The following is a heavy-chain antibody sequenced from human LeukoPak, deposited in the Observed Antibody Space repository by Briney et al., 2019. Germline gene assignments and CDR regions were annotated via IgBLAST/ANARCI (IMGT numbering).Heavy chain of an antibody. J-gene: IGHJ4*02. V-gene: IGHV3-21*01. CDR2: TTFSGDST. Sequence: GGSLRLSCTASGFTFNSYAMNWVRQAPGKGLEWVSSTTFSGDSTYYGDSVKGRFPVSRDNARNSLSLQMNSLRVEDTAVYYCARDRQSGSHLNFFDYWGQGALVTVSS. CDR3: ARDRQSGSHLNFFDY. CDR1: GFTFNSYA. D-gene: IGHD1-26*01.